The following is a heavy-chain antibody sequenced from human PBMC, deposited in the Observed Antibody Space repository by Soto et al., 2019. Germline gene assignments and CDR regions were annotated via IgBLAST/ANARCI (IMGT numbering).Heavy chain of an antibody. J-gene: IGHJ6*03. D-gene: IGHD3-10*01. V-gene: IGHV4-34*01. Sequence: SETLSISCAVYGGSFSGYYWSWIRQPPGKGLEWIGEINHSGSTNYNPSLKSRVTISVDTSKNQFSLKLSSVTAADTAVYYCAREHGSGSPFLPIHYYYYMLVCGKTPTVTVS. CDR1: GGSFSGYY. CDR2: INHSGST. CDR3: AREHGSGSPFLPIHYYYYMLV.